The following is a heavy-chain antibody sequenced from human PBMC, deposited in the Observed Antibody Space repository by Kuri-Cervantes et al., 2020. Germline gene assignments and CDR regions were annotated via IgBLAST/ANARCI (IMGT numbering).Heavy chain of an antibody. V-gene: IGHV3-23*01. CDR3: AKGDYYDMSVKDGMDV. D-gene: IGHD3-22*01. CDR1: GFTFSSYA. CDR2: ISGGGGGT. J-gene: IGHJ6*02. Sequence: GESLKISCAASGFTFSSYAMSWVRQAPGKGLEWVSAISGGGGGTYYADSVKGRFATSRDNSKNTLYLQMNSLRAEDTTVYYCAKGDYYDMSVKDGMDVWGQGTTVTVSS.